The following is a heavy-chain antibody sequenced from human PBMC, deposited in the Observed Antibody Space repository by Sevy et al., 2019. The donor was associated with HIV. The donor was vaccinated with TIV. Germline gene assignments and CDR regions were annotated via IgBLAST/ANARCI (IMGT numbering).Heavy chain of an antibody. V-gene: IGHV3-23*01. CDR1: GFTFSSYD. J-gene: IGHJ4*02. CDR2: ISPTGGTT. CDR3: AKDLEQQLGPDY. Sequence: GGSLRLSCAASGFTFSSYDMSWVRQAPGKGPEWVSGISPTGGTTHYAESVKGRFIISRDNSKKTLFLQMNSLRAEDTALYYCAKDLEQQLGPDYWGQGTQVTVSS. D-gene: IGHD6-13*01.